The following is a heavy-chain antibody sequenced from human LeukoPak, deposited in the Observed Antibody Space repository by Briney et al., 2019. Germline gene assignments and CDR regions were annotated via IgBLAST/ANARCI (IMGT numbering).Heavy chain of an antibody. J-gene: IGHJ4*02. Sequence: GRSLRLSCAASGFTFSSYAMSWVRQAPGKGLEWVSVIRGSGERTNYADSVKGRFTISRDNSKNTLYLQMNSLRAEDTAVYYCATHKSYDFWSGYRHYYFDYWGQGTLVTVSS. CDR2: IRGSGERT. V-gene: IGHV3-23*01. CDR3: ATHKSYDFWSGYRHYYFDY. D-gene: IGHD3-3*01. CDR1: GFTFSSYA.